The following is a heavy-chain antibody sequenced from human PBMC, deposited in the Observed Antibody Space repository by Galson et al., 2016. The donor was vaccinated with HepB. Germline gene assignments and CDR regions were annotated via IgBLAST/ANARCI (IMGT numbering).Heavy chain of an antibody. V-gene: IGHV1-24*01. CDR3: ATDRIGWSGYYNY. Sequence: SVKVSCKVSGDTLTELSMHWVRQAPGKGLEWMGGFDPESGETLYAQRFQGRVTVTEDTSTDTAYMELNSLRSEDTAVYYCATDRIGWSGYYNYWGQGTLVTVSS. CDR2: FDPESGET. J-gene: IGHJ4*02. D-gene: IGHD3-3*01. CDR1: GDTLTELS.